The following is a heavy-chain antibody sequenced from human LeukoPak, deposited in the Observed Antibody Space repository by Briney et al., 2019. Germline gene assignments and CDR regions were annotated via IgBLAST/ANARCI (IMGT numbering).Heavy chain of an antibody. V-gene: IGHV3-53*01. Sequence: GSLRLSCAASGFTFSNYMNWVRQAPGKGLEWVSVIYSGGSTYYTDSVRGRFAISRDNSKNTLYLQMNSLRAEDTAVYYCARGYGGYDYWGQGTLVTVSS. D-gene: IGHD5-12*01. J-gene: IGHJ4*02. CDR1: GFTFSNY. CDR2: IYSGGST. CDR3: ARGYGGYDY.